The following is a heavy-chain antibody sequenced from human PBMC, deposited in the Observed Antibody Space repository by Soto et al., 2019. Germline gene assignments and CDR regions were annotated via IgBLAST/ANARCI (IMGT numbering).Heavy chain of an antibody. V-gene: IGHV1-3*01. Sequence: QVQLVQSGAEVKKPGASVKVSCKASGYTFTSYAMHWVRQAPGQRREWMGWINAGNGNTKYSQKFQGRVTITRDTSASTAYMELSSLRSEDTAVYYCAREGSGYDFDYWGQGTLVTVSS. CDR1: GYTFTSYA. J-gene: IGHJ4*02. CDR3: AREGSGYDFDY. CDR2: INAGNGNT. D-gene: IGHD5-12*01.